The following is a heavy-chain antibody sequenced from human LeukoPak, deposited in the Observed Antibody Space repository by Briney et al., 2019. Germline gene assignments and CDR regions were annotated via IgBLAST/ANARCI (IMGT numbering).Heavy chain of an antibody. CDR1: GFTFSSNW. J-gene: IGHJ4*02. V-gene: IGHV3-7*03. CDR2: IKQDGSEK. Sequence: GGSVRLSCAASGFTFSSNWMSWVRHAPGKGLEWVANIKQDGSEKYYMDSVKGRFTISRDNAKNSLYLQMNSLRVEDTAVYYCARANAEGFDYWGQGPLVTVSS. CDR3: ARANAEGFDY.